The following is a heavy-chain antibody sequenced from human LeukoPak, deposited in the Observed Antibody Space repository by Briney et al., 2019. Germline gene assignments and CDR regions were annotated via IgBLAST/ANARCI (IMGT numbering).Heavy chain of an antibody. Sequence: GGSLRLSCPASGFTFSGSAIHWVRQASGKGLEWVGRIRSKTHSYATAYAASVKGRFTISRDDSKNTAYLQMNSLKSEDTAVYYCSRLAGDQYFDISRGPDWGQGTLVTLSS. D-gene: IGHD3-9*01. V-gene: IGHV3-73*01. CDR2: IRSKTHSYAT. J-gene: IGHJ4*02. CDR3: SRLAGDQYFDISRGPD. CDR1: GFTFSGSA.